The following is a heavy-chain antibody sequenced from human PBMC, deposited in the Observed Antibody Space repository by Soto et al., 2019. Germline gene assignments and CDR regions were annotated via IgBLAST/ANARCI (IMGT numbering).Heavy chain of an antibody. CDR2: IIPILGIA. Sequence: VKVSCKASGGTFSSYTISWVRQAPGQGLEWMGSIIPILGIANYAQKFQGRVTITRDTSASTAYMELSSLRSEDTAVYYCARGFPLWFDPWGQGTLVTVSS. CDR3: ARGFPLWFDP. V-gene: IGHV1-69*02. J-gene: IGHJ5*02. D-gene: IGHD3-16*02. CDR1: GGTFSSYT.